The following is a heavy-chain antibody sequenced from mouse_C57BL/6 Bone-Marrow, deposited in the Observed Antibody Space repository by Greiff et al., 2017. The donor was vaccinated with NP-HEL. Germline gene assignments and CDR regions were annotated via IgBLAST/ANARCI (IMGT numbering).Heavy chain of an antibody. J-gene: IGHJ3*01. CDR3: ARTGPWFAY. CDR2: IWPGGGT. CDR1: GFSLTSYA. V-gene: IGHV2-9-1*01. Sequence: QVQLQQSGPGLVAPSQSLSITCTVSGFSLTSYAISWVRQPPGKGLEWLGVIWPGGGTNYNSALKSRLSISKDNSKSQVFLKMNNLQTDDTARYYCARTGPWFAYWGQGTLVTVSA.